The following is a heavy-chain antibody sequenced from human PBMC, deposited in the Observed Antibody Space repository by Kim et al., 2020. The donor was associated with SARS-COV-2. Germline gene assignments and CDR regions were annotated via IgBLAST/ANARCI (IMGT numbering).Heavy chain of an antibody. Sequence: SETLSLTCGVHGGSFSGYFWSWIRQTPGKGLEWIGEINDSGKLNYNPSLKSRVTISLDKSKNQFSLNLGSVTAADTALYYCARNDFWSGPTAIAVFVVWG. V-gene: IGHV4-34*01. J-gene: IGHJ3*01. D-gene: IGHD3-3*01. CDR3: ARNDFWSGPTAIAVFVV. CDR1: GGSFSGYF. CDR2: INDSGKL.